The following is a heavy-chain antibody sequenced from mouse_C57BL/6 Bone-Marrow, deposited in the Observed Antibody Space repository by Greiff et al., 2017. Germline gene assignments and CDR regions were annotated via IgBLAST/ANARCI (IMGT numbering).Heavy chain of an antibody. J-gene: IGHJ2*01. D-gene: IGHD2-3*01. CDR1: GYTFTSYW. CDR2: IDPSDSYT. Sequence: QVQLQQPGAELVMPGASVKLSCKASGYTFTSYWMHWVKQRPGQGLEWIGEIDPSDSYTNYNQKFKGNSTLTVDKSSSTAYMQLSSLHSEDSAVYYCARSCFDGYPYWGQGTTLTVSS. V-gene: IGHV1-69*01. CDR3: ARSCFDGYPY.